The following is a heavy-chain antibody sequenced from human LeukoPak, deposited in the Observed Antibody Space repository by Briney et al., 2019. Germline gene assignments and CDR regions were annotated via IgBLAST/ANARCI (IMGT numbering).Heavy chain of an antibody. CDR3: ARAVDHWDDGRPYYYYNMDV. CDR2: ISDTGST. Sequence: SETLSLTCTVSGGSITGYYWSWIRQPPGKGLEWIGYISDTGSTHYNPSLKSRVTISLDTSKSQFSLRLSFVTAADTAVYYCARAVDHWDDGRPYYYYNMDVWGQGTTVTVSS. CDR1: GGSITGYY. D-gene: IGHD1-1*01. V-gene: IGHV4-59*01. J-gene: IGHJ6*02.